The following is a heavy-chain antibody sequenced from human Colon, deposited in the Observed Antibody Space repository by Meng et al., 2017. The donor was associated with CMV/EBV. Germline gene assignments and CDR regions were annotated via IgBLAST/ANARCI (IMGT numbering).Heavy chain of an antibody. CDR3: AGLYGTYFSSWFDP. Sequence: SETLSLTCSVPGGAISDYYWNWIRQTPGKGLEWIGYTFHTGSTNYNPSLRGRVSMSVDTSKNQVSLKLNSVTAADTAVYYCAGLYGTYFSSWFDPWGQGTLVTVSS. CDR1: GGAISDYY. V-gene: IGHV4-59*01. J-gene: IGHJ5*02. CDR2: TFHTGST. D-gene: IGHD1-1*01.